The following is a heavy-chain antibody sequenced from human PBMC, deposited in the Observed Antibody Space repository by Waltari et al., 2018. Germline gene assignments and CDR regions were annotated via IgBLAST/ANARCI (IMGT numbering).Heavy chain of an antibody. V-gene: IGHV3-48*03. J-gene: IGHJ6*02. CDR2: ISSSGSTI. Sequence: EVQLVESGGGLVQPGGSLRLSCAASGFTFSSYEMNWVRQAPGKGREWVSYISSSGSTIYYADSVKGRFTISRDNAKNSLYLQMNSLRAEDTAVYYCARELLVSGMDVWGQGTTVTVSS. CDR1: GFTFSSYE. CDR3: ARELLVSGMDV.